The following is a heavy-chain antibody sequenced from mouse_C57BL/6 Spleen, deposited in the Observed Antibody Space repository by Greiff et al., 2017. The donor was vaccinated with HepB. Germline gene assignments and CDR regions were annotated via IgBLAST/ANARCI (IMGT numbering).Heavy chain of an antibody. V-gene: IGHV1-82*01. Sequence: QVQLQQSGPELVKPGASVKISCKASGYAFSSSWMNWVKQRPGKGLEWIGRIYPGDGDTNYNGKFKGKATLTADKSSSTAYMQLSSLTSEDSAVYFCARSEGVPYWYFDVWGTGTTVTVSS. CDR1: GYAFSSSW. CDR3: ARSEGVPYWYFDV. CDR2: IYPGDGDT. J-gene: IGHJ1*03.